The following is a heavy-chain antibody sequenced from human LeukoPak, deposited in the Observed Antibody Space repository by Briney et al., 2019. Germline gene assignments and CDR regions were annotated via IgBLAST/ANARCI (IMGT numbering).Heavy chain of an antibody. V-gene: IGHV1-2*02. J-gene: IGHJ1*01. CDR3: ARDLDITMVRGVIIGFQY. Sequence: ASVKLSCKASGYTFTGYYMHWVRQAPGQGLEWMGWINPNSGGTNYAQKFQGRVTMTRDTSISTAYMELSRLRSDDTAVYYCARDLDITMVRGVIIGFQYWGQGTLVTVSS. CDR2: INPNSGGT. CDR1: GYTFTGYY. D-gene: IGHD3-10*01.